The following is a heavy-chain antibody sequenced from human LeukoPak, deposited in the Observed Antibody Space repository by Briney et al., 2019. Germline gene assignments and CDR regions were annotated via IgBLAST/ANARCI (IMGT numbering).Heavy chain of an antibody. Sequence: PSETLSLTCAVSGGSISSDNWWSWVRQPPGKGLEWIGEIYHSGSTNYNPSLQSRVTISVDKSNNHFSLRLTSVTAADTAVYYCARDAPSLSSGWPLHFDSWGQGTLVIVSS. D-gene: IGHD6-19*01. V-gene: IGHV4-4*02. CDR1: GGSISSDNW. J-gene: IGHJ4*02. CDR3: ARDAPSLSSGWPLHFDS. CDR2: IYHSGST.